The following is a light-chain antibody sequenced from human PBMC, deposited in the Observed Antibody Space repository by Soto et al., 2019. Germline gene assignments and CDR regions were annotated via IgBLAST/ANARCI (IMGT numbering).Light chain of an antibody. J-gene: IGKJ1*01. Sequence: IQMTQSPPSLSAYSGNKVTIPSRASQSISSSLNWYQQKPGKAPKLLIYAASSLQSGVPSRFSGSGSGTDFTLTISSLQPEDFATYYCQQSYSTPRTFGQGTKVDI. V-gene: IGKV1-39*01. CDR2: AAS. CDR1: QSISSS. CDR3: QQSYSTPRT.